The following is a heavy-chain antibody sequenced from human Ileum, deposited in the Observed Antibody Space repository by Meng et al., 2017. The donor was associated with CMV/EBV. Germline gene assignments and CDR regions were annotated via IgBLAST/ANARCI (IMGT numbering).Heavy chain of an antibody. J-gene: IGHJ5*02. CDR2: IYYSGST. CDR1: GSISSSSYY. D-gene: IGHD6-13*01. CDR3: ARAHKEQQLVNWFDP. Sequence: GSISSSSYYWGWSRQPPGKGLEWIGSIYYSGSTYYNPSLKSRVTISVDTSKNQFSLKLSSVTAADTAVYYCARAHKEQQLVNWFDPWGQGTLVTVSS. V-gene: IGHV4-39*07.